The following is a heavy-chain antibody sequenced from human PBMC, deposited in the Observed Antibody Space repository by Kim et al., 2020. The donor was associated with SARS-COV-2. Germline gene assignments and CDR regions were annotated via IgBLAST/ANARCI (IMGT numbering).Heavy chain of an antibody. V-gene: IGHV4-59*01. Sequence: SETLSLTCTVSGGSISGYFWSWIRQPPGKGLEWIGYINYSGSTNYNPSLKSRVTISVDTSKNQFSLKLSSVTAADTAVYYCARDRIGYCSSISCSPYFDYWGQGTLVTVSS. CDR2: INYSGST. CDR3: ARDRIGYCSSISCSPYFDY. J-gene: IGHJ4*02. CDR1: GGSISGYF. D-gene: IGHD2-2*01.